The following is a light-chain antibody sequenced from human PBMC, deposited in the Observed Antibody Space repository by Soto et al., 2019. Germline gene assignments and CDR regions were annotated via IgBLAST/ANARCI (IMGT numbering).Light chain of an antibody. J-gene: IGKJ1*01. CDR3: QQYNNYWT. Sequence: DIQMTQSPPSLSASVGDRVTITCRASQNIRTYLNWYQQKPGKAPKLLIYAASTLQSGVPSRFRGSGSETDFTLTISSLQPDDFATYYCQQYNNYWTFGQGTRVEIK. CDR1: QNIRTY. CDR2: AAS. V-gene: IGKV1-39*01.